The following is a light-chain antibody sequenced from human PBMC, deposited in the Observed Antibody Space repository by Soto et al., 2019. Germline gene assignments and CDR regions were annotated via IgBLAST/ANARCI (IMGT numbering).Light chain of an antibody. J-gene: IGLJ2*01. Sequence: QSALTQPASVSGSPGQSITISCTGTSSDVGGYNYVSWYHQHPGNAPKLMIYDVSNRPSGVSNRFSFYKSCNTASLTISGLQAEDEADYYCRSYTSSSVVFGGGTKLTVL. CDR2: DVS. CDR3: RSYTSSSVV. V-gene: IGLV2-14*01. CDR1: SSDVGGYNY.